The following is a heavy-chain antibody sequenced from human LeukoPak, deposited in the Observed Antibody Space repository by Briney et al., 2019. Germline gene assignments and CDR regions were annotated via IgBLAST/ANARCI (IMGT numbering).Heavy chain of an antibody. D-gene: IGHD5-24*01. CDR1: GGSISSYY. CDR2: VYTSGST. Sequence: SETLSLTCTVSGGSISSYYWSWIRQPAGKGLEWIGRVYTSGSTNYNPFLKSRVTMSVDTSKNQFSLKLSSVTAADTAVYYCAREDPPRDRKRGFDYWGQGTLVTVSS. V-gene: IGHV4-4*07. CDR3: AREDPPRDRKRGFDY. J-gene: IGHJ4*02.